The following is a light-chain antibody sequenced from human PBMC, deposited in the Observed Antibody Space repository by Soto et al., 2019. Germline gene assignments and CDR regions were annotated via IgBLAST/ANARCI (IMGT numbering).Light chain of an antibody. CDR1: SSDIGGYNY. Sequence: QSALTQPRSVSGSHGQSVTISCTGTSSDIGGYNYVSWYQHHPGKAPKLMIYDVTTRPSGVPDRFSGSKSGNTASLAISGLQAEDEAYYYCCSYAGSYSLVFGGGTKVTVL. V-gene: IGLV2-11*01. CDR2: DVT. CDR3: CSYAGSYSLV. J-gene: IGLJ2*01.